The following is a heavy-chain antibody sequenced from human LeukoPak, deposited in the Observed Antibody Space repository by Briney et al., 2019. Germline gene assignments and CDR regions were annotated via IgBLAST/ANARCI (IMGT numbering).Heavy chain of an antibody. D-gene: IGHD4-17*01. V-gene: IGHV1-69*05. CDR3: ARDYGDSQAGFDP. Sequence: GASVKVSCKASGGTFSSYAISWVRQAPGQGLEWMGGIIPIFGTANYAQKFQGRVTITTDESTSTAYMELSSLRSEDTAVYYCARDYGDSQAGFDPWGQGTLVTVSS. J-gene: IGHJ5*02. CDR1: GGTFSSYA. CDR2: IIPIFGTA.